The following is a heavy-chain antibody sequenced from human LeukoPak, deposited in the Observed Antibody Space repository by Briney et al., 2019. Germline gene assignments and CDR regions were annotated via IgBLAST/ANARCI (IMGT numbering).Heavy chain of an antibody. CDR2: IYWNDYK. Sequence: SGPTLVKPTQTLTLTRTFSGFSLITSGVGVGWVRQPPGEALECLALIYWNDYKRYSPSLKSRLTITKDTSKNQVVLILTNMDPVDTATYYCAHRLPSGGSYDAFDIWGQGTMVTVSS. D-gene: IGHD1-26*01. CDR3: AHRLPSGGSYDAFDI. CDR1: GFSLITSGVG. V-gene: IGHV2-5*01. J-gene: IGHJ3*02.